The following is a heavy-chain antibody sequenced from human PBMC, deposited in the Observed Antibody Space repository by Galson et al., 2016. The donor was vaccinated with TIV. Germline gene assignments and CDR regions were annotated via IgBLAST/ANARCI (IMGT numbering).Heavy chain of an antibody. Sequence: SLRLSCAASGFTFSSYGMHWVRQAPGKGLEWVAIISYDGSDKDYTDSVKGRFTISRDKSKITLYLQMDSVRVEDTATYYCARIHRSYGMDVWGQGTTVTVSS. CDR3: ARIHRSYGMDV. CDR2: ISYDGSDK. D-gene: IGHD5-18*01. CDR1: GFTFSSYG. V-gene: IGHV3-33*01. J-gene: IGHJ6*02.